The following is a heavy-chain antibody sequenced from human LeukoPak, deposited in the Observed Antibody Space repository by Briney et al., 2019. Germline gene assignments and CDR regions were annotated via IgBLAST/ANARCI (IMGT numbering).Heavy chain of an antibody. Sequence: PGGSLRLSCAASGFTFSGYWMHWVRQAPGKGLVWVSRINSDGSSTSYADSVKGRFTISRDNAKNTLYLQMNSLRAEDTAVYYCARDSLLWFGELLQDYYYYMDVWGKGTTVTVSS. J-gene: IGHJ6*03. V-gene: IGHV3-74*01. D-gene: IGHD3-10*01. CDR1: GFTFSGYW. CDR3: ARDSLLWFGELLQDYYYYMDV. CDR2: INSDGSST.